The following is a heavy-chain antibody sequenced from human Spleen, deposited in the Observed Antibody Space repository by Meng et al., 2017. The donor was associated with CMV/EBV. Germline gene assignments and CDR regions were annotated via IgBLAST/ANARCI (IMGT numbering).Heavy chain of an antibody. Sequence: GESLKISCAASGFSFSIYYMHWVRQAPGKGLEWVAVISYDGSKKYYADFVKGRFTVSRDNSKNTLYLEMNSLRAEDTAVYYCAKSRVGLTTYYYYYYGMDVWGQGTTVTVSS. D-gene: IGHD1-26*01. CDR3: AKSRVGLTTYYYYYYGMDV. CDR2: ISYDGSKK. J-gene: IGHJ6*02. V-gene: IGHV3-30*18. CDR1: GFSFSIYY.